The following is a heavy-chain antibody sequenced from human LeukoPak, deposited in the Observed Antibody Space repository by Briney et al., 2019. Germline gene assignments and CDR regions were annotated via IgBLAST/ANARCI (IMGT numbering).Heavy chain of an antibody. Sequence: SGTLSLTCGVSGGSISGTNWWSWVRQPPGKGLEWIGEIYHSGSTNYNPSLKSRVTISVDKSKNQFSLKLSSVTAADTAVYYCASGTTYDILTGYHAPDAFDIWGQGTMVTVSS. D-gene: IGHD3-9*01. J-gene: IGHJ3*02. CDR3: ASGTTYDILTGYHAPDAFDI. CDR1: GGSISGTNW. V-gene: IGHV4-4*02. CDR2: IYHSGST.